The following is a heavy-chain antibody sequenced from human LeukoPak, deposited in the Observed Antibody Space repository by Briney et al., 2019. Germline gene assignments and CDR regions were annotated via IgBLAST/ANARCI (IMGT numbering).Heavy chain of an antibody. CDR3: ARAAADTEQAYYYYGMDV. J-gene: IGHJ6*02. Sequence: SVKVSCKASGGTFSSYAISWVRQAPGQWLEWMGGIIPIFGTANYAQKFQGRVTITADKSTSTAYMELSSLRSEDTAVYYCARAAADTEQAYYYYGMDVWGQGTTVTVSS. V-gene: IGHV1-69*06. CDR2: IIPIFGTA. CDR1: GGTFSSYA. D-gene: IGHD6-13*01.